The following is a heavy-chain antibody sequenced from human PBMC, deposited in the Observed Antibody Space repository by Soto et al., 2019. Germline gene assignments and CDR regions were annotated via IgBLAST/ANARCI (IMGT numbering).Heavy chain of an antibody. V-gene: IGHV3-48*02. CDR3: ARSVEGHFDY. D-gene: IGHD6-19*01. CDR1: GFTFSVYS. J-gene: IGHJ4*02. Sequence: EVQLVESGGGLVQPGGSLRLSCAASGFTFSVYSMNWIRQAPGKGLHWISYMTSDMRTIRYADTVKGRFTISRDKAKNLVYLQMTSLRDEDTAVYYCARSVEGHFDYWGQGALVTVSS. CDR2: MTSDMRTI.